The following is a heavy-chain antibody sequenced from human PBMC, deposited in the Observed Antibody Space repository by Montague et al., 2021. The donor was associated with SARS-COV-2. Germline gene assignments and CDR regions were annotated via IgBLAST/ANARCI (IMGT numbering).Heavy chain of an antibody. CDR1: GGSISSNNYY. D-gene: IGHD5-12*01. Sequence: SETLSLTCTVSGGSISSNNYYWDWIRQPPGKGLEWIGSIYDSGSTYYNPSLKSRVTISVDTSKNHFSLKLNSVTAADTAVYYCARRGRKLLPVATTIGGFDIGGQGTRVTVSS. CDR2: IYDSGST. CDR3: ARRGRKLLPVATTIGGFDI. J-gene: IGHJ3*02. V-gene: IGHV4-39*02.